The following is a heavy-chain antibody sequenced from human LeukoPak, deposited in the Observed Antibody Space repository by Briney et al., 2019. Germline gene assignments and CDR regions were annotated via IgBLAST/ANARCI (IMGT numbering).Heavy chain of an antibody. CDR1: GGSLSPYF. CDR2: VNHSGTA. D-gene: IGHD3-3*01. V-gene: IGHV4-34*01. J-gene: IGHJ4*02. CDR3: ARGPYRAMYYAY. Sequence: PSETLSLTCAVSGGSLSPYFWTWIRQPPGQGLEWIGEVNHSGTANYNPSLKSRVTTSVDPPNNQFSLRVDSLTAADTAVYYCARGPYRAMYYAYWGGGTLVRVSS.